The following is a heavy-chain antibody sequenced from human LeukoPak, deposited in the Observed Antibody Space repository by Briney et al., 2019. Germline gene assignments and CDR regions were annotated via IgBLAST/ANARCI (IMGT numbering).Heavy chain of an antibody. CDR3: ARGLVTLF. D-gene: IGHD4-11*01. J-gene: IGHJ4*02. CDR1: GGSFSGYY. Sequence: SETLSLTCAVYGGSFSGYYWSWIRQSPGKGLEWIGEINHSGSTNYNPSLKSRVTISVDTSKNQFSLKLSSVTAADTAVYYCARGLVTLFWGQGTLVTVSS. CDR2: INHSGST. V-gene: IGHV4-34*01.